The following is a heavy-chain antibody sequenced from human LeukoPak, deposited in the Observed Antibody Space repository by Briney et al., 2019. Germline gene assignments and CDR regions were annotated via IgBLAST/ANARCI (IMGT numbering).Heavy chain of an antibody. Sequence: SETLSLTCTVSGGSISSYYWSWIRQPPGKGLEWIGYIYYSGSTNHNPSLKSRVTISVDTSKNQFSLKLSSVTAADTAVYYCARAGGSSWYFGAFDIWGQGTMVTVSS. CDR2: IYYSGST. D-gene: IGHD6-13*01. J-gene: IGHJ3*02. CDR1: GGSISSYY. CDR3: ARAGGSSWYFGAFDI. V-gene: IGHV4-59*01.